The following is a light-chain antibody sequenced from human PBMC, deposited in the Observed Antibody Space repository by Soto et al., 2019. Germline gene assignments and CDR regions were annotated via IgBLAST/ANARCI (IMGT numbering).Light chain of an antibody. Sequence: DIQMTQSPSSLSASIGDRVTITCRASQDIRDDLGWYQQKPGKAPKRLIFGASSLQSGVPSRFSGSGSGTEFSLTLSSLQPEDFATYYCLQHTTFPWTFGQGTKVEVK. CDR3: LQHTTFPWT. J-gene: IGKJ1*01. CDR2: GAS. V-gene: IGKV1-17*01. CDR1: QDIRDD.